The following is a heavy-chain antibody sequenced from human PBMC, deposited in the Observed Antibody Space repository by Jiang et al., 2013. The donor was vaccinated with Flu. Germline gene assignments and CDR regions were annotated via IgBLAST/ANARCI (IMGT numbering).Heavy chain of an antibody. D-gene: IGHD3-22*01. V-gene: IGHV5-51*01. CDR3: ARLLPSSGYLPTVTAPNWFDP. CDR2: IYPGDSDT. J-gene: IGHJ5*02. Sequence: GAEVKKPGESLKISCKGSGYSFTSYWIGWVRQMPGKGLEWMGIIYPGDSDTRYSPSFQGQVTISADKSISTAYLQWSSLKASDTAMYYCARLLPSSGYLPTVTAPNWFDPWGQGTLVTVSS. CDR1: GYSFTSYW.